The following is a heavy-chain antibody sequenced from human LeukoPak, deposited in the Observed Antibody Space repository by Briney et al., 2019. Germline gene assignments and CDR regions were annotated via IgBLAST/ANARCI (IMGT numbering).Heavy chain of an antibody. D-gene: IGHD3-22*01. CDR3: ARANYYDISGYDY. CDR1: GFIFSDYW. J-gene: IGHJ4*02. V-gene: IGHV3-74*01. Sequence: PGGSLRLSCAASGFIFSDYWMHWVRQAPGKGLVWVSRLNSDGSSTIYADSVKGRFTISRDNAKNSLYLQMNSLRAEDTAVYYCARANYYDISGYDYWGQGTLVTVSS. CDR2: LNSDGSST.